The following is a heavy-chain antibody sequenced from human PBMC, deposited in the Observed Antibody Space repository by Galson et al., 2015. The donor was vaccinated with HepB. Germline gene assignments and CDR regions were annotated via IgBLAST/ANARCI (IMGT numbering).Heavy chain of an antibody. V-gene: IGHV3-33*06. J-gene: IGHJ4*02. D-gene: IGHD6-6*01. CDR1: GFTFSGYG. Sequence: SLRLSCAASGFTFSGYGMHWVRQAPGKGLEWVAVIWYDGSNKYYADSVKGRFTISRDNSKNTLYLQMNSLRAEDTAVYYCAKDGARYSSSPFFDYWGQGTLVTVSS. CDR3: AKDGARYSSSPFFDY. CDR2: IWYDGSNK.